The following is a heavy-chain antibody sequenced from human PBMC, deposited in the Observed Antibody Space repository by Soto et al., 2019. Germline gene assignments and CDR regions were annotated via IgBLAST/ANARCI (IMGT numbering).Heavy chain of an antibody. J-gene: IGHJ4*02. CDR2: ISSSGGNT. Sequence: EVQVLESGGGLVQPGGSLRLSCAASGFTFSTYAMNWVRQAPGKGLEWVSAISSSGGNTYYADSVKGRFTISRDNSKNTLYLQMNSLRAEDTAVYYCAKGGSSGTYGFDYWGQGTLVTVSS. V-gene: IGHV3-23*01. D-gene: IGHD1-26*01. CDR3: AKGGSSGTYGFDY. CDR1: GFTFSTYA.